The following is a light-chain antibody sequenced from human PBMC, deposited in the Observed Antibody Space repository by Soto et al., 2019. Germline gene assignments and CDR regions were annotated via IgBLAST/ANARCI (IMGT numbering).Light chain of an antibody. J-gene: IGKJ5*01. CDR1: QSVNSR. Sequence: EIVLTQSPCTLALSPGERATLXXRASQSVNSRLAWYQHKPGQAPRXLSSGASNRASGIPARFSGSGAGTDFTLTISRLETEDFAVYYCHQYAGSPNTFGQGTRLEI. CDR2: GAS. V-gene: IGKV3-20*01. CDR3: HQYAGSPNT.